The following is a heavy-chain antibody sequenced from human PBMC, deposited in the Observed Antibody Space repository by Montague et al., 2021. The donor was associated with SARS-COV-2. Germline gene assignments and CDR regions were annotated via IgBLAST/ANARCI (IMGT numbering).Heavy chain of an antibody. Sequence: SETLSLTCTVSGDAVSSGGYYWSWIRQPPGKGLEWIGYMYYSGSTNYXPSLKSRVTISLDTSKNQFSLKLTSVTAADTAVYYCARVSVVAAAERGDYWGQGTLVTVSS. CDR2: MYYSGST. V-gene: IGHV4-61*08. D-gene: IGHD2-15*01. J-gene: IGHJ4*02. CDR1: GDAVSSGGYY. CDR3: ARVSVVAAAERGDY.